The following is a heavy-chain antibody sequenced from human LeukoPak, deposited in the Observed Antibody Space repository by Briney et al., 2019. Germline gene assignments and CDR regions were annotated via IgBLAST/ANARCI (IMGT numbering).Heavy chain of an antibody. J-gene: IGHJ4*02. CDR3: VSFYETY. D-gene: IGHD2-2*01. CDR2: INSDVSWT. V-gene: IGHV3-74*01. CDR1: GNYW. Sequence: GGSLRLSCAASGNYWMHCVRQAPGKGLVWVSHINSDVSWTSYADSVKGRFTISKDNAKNTVYLQMNNLRAEDTAVYYCVSFYETYWGRGTLVTVSS.